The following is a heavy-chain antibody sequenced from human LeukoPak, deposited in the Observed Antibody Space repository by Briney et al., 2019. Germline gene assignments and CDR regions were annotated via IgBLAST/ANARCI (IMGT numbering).Heavy chain of an antibody. J-gene: IGHJ4*02. CDR2: IYYSGST. CDR3: ARDYYDSSGYYYDY. Sequence: SETLSLTCTVSGGSIRNYYWTWLRQPPGKGLEWIGYIYYSGSTNYNPSLKSRVTISVDTSKNQFSLKLSSVTAADTAVYYCARDYYDSSGYYYDYWGQGTLVTVSS. CDR1: GGSIRNYY. V-gene: IGHV4-59*12. D-gene: IGHD3-22*01.